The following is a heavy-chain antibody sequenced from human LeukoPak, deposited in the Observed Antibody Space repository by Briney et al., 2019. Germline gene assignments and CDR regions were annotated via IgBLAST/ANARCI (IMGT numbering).Heavy chain of an antibody. J-gene: IGHJ4*02. CDR3: ARRGTYYYDSSGYYPFRY. CDR2: INHSGST. CDR1: GGSFSGYY. Sequence: SETLSLTCAVYGGSFSGYYWSWIRQPPGKGLEWIGEINHSGSTNYNPSLKSRVTISVDTSKNQFSLKLSSVTAADTAVYYCARRGTYYYDSSGYYPFRYWGQGTLVTVSS. D-gene: IGHD3-22*01. V-gene: IGHV4-34*01.